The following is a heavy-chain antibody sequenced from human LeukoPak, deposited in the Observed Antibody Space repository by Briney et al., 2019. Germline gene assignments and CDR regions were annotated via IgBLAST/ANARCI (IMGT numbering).Heavy chain of an antibody. D-gene: IGHD3-22*01. CDR3: ARERRGYYDSSGYYLGY. V-gene: IGHV4-61*02. CDR1: GGSISSGSYC. Sequence: TLSLTCTVSGGSISSGSYCWSWIRQPAGKGLEWIGRIYTSGSTNYNPSLKSRVTISVDTSKNQFSLKLSSVTAADTAVYYCARERRGYYDSSGYYLGYWGQGTLVTVSS. J-gene: IGHJ4*02. CDR2: IYTSGST.